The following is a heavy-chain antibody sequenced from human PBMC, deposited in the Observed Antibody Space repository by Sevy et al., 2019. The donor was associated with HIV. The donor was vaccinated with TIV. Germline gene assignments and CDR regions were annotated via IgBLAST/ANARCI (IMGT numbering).Heavy chain of an antibody. V-gene: IGHV3-30*02. CDR2: IRYDGSKE. Sequence: GGSLRLSCVASGFNFNNHAMHWVRQAPGKGLEWVAFIRYDGSKEFYADSVKGRFTISRDNSKNTLYLEMNSLRPEDTAVYYCARDRNVLLVVYAIPFDVFDIWGQGTMVTVSS. D-gene: IGHD2-8*02. CDR1: GFNFNNHA. CDR3: ARDRNVLLVVYAIPFDVFDI. J-gene: IGHJ3*02.